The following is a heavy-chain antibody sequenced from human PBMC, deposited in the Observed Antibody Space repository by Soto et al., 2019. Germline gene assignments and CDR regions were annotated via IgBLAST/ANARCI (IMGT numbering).Heavy chain of an antibody. D-gene: IGHD3-3*01. J-gene: IGHJ6*02. CDR3: ARDQGITTFGVYSMYYYGMDV. CDR1: GYTFTSYG. CDR2: ISAYNGNT. V-gene: IGHV1-18*01. Sequence: ASVKVSCRASGYTFTSYGISWVRQAPGQGLEWMGWISAYNGNTKYAQKLQGRVTMTTDTSTSTAYMELRSLRSDDTAVYYCARDQGITTFGVYSMYYYGMDVWGQGTTVTVSS.